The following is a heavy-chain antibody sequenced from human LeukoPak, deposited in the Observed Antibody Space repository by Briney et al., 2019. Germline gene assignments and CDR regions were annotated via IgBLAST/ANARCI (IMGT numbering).Heavy chain of an antibody. CDR1: GGSISSGGYY. J-gene: IGHJ3*02. CDR3: ARAGATVVPAAHRRADAFDI. CDR2: IYYSGST. D-gene: IGHD2-2*01. V-gene: IGHV4-31*03. Sequence: SETLSLTCTVSGGSISSGGYYWSWIRQHPGKGLEWIGYIYYSGSTYYNPSLKSRVTISVDTSKNQFSLKLSSVTAADTAVYYCARAGATVVPAAHRRADAFDIWGQGTMVTVSS.